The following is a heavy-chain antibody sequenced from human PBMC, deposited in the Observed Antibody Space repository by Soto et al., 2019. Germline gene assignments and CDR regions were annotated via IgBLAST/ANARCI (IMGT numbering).Heavy chain of an antibody. CDR1: GGSFSGYY. Sequence: SETLSLTCAVYGGSFSGYYWSWIRQPPGKGLEWIGEINHSGSTNYNPSLKSRVTISVDTSKNQFSLKLSSVTAADTAVYYCARAKYYAVTKYYFDYWGQGTLVTVSS. D-gene: IGHD4-17*01. V-gene: IGHV4-34*01. CDR3: ARAKYYAVTKYYFDY. J-gene: IGHJ4*02. CDR2: INHSGST.